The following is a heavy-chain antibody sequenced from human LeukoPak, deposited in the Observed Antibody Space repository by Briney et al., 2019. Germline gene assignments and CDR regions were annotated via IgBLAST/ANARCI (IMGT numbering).Heavy chain of an antibody. J-gene: IGHJ4*02. CDR2: ISGSGGST. V-gene: IGHV3-23*01. Sequence: GGSLRLSCAASGFTFSSHAMSWVRQAPGKGLEWVSAISGSGGSTYYADSVKGRFTISRDNSKNTLYLQMNSLRAEDTTVYYCAKVYSSGWSFDYWGQGTLVTVSS. CDR3: AKVYSSGWSFDY. CDR1: GFTFSSHA. D-gene: IGHD6-19*01.